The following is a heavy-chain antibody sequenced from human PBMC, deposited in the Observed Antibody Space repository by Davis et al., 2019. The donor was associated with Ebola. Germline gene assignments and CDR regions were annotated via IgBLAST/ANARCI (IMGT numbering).Heavy chain of an antibody. Sequence: SQTLSLTCAITGDSVSGSSAAWNCITQSPSRALEWLGRTYFRSHWYNEYSVSVRGRITINPDTSKNQISLQLNSVTPEDTAVYYCARGGYCSGGSCHEEVYYGMDVWGQGTTVTVSS. CDR2: TYFRSHWYN. D-gene: IGHD2-15*01. J-gene: IGHJ6*02. CDR3: ARGGYCSGGSCHEEVYYGMDV. CDR1: GDSVSGSSAA. V-gene: IGHV6-1*01.